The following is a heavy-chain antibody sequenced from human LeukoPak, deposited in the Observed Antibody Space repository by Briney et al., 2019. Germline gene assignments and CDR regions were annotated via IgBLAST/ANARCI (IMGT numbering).Heavy chain of an antibody. CDR2: IYYSGST. CDR3: ARDNLDIVVVPAAMGPGDY. CDR1: GGSISSYY. V-gene: IGHV4-59*01. D-gene: IGHD2-2*03. Sequence: NASETLSLTCTVPGGSISSYYWSWIRQPPGKGLEWSGYIYYSGSTNYNPSLKSRVTISLDTSKNQFSLKLSSVTAADTAVYYCARDNLDIVVVPAAMGPGDYWGQGTLVTVSS. J-gene: IGHJ4*02.